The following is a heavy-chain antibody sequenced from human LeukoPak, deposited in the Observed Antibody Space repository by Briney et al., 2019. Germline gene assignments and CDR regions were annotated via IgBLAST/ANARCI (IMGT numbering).Heavy chain of an antibody. CDR2: ISYDGSNK. CDR3: AKGRGYDILTGYGTYYMDV. Sequence: GGSLRLSCAASGFTFSSYGMHWVRQAPGKGLDWVAVISYDGSNKYYADSVKGRFTISRDNSKNTLYLQMNSLRAEDTALYYCAKGRGYDILTGYGTYYMDVWGKGTTVTISS. D-gene: IGHD3-9*01. V-gene: IGHV3-30*18. J-gene: IGHJ6*03. CDR1: GFTFSSYG.